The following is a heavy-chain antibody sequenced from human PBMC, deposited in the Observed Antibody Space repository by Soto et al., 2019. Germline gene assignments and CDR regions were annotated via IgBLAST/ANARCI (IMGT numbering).Heavy chain of an antibody. CDR2: ISGSGGST. CDR3: AKDGRYFDWLLFPANYFDY. Sequence: GGSLRLSCAGSGVTCISPWMSWVRQAPGKGLEWVSDISGSGGSTYYADSVKGRFTISRDNSKNTLYLQMNSLRAEDTAVYYCAKDGRYFDWLLFPANYFDYWGQGTLVTVSS. CDR1: GVTCISPW. D-gene: IGHD3-9*01. J-gene: IGHJ4*02. V-gene: IGHV3-23*01.